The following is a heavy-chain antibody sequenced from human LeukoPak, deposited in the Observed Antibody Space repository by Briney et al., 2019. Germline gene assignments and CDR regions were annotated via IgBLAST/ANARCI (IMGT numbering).Heavy chain of an antibody. D-gene: IGHD2-15*01. CDR3: ARGIAGYCSGGSCYRPDYFDY. CDR2: ISYDGSNK. J-gene: IGHJ4*02. V-gene: IGHV3-30*01. Sequence: RSLRLSCAASGFTFDSYAMHWVRQAPGKGLEWVALISYDGSNKYYADSVKGRFTISRDNSKNTLYLQMNSLRAEDTAVYYCARGIAGYCSGGSCYRPDYFDYWGQGTLVTVSS. CDR1: GFTFDSYA.